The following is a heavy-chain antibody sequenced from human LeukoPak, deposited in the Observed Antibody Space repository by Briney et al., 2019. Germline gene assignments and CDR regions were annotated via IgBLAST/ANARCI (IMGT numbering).Heavy chain of an antibody. J-gene: IGHJ4*02. D-gene: IGHD1-26*01. CDR3: ARDPLGIVGATHFDY. Sequence: SVKVSCKASGGTFSSYAISWVRQAPGQGLEWMGWISAYNGNTNYAQKLQGRVTMTTDTSTSTAYMELRSLRSDDTAVYYCARDPLGIVGATHFDYWGQGTLVTVSS. CDR1: GGTFSSYA. V-gene: IGHV1-18*01. CDR2: ISAYNGNT.